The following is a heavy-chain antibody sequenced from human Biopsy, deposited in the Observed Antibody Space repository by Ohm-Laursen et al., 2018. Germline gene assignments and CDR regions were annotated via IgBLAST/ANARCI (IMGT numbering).Heavy chain of an antibody. CDR1: GDSISIYY. CDR3: ALGGGSYVNFDY. CDR2: FRFEDRT. Sequence: SETLSLTCSVSGDSISIYYWSWIWQPPGKGLEWIGYFRFEDRTSYNSSLKSRVTISADTSKNQFSLRLSSVTAADTAVYYCALGGGSYVNFDYWGQGTLVTVSS. D-gene: IGHD1-26*01. V-gene: IGHV4-59*01. J-gene: IGHJ4*02.